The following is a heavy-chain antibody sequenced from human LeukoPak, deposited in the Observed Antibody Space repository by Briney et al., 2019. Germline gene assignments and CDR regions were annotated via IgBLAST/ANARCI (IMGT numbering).Heavy chain of an antibody. Sequence: ASVKVSCKASGYIFISYAMHWVRQAPGQRLAWMGWINAGNGNTKYSQKFQGRVTITRDTSASTVYMELSSLRSEDTAVYYCARHRPRHGDTADYWGQGTLVTVSS. D-gene: IGHD5-18*01. CDR3: ARHRPRHGDTADY. CDR2: INAGNGNT. V-gene: IGHV1-3*01. J-gene: IGHJ4*02. CDR1: GYIFISYA.